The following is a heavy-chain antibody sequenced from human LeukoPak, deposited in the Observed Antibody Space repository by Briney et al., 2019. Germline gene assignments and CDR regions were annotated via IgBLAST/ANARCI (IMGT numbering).Heavy chain of an antibody. D-gene: IGHD6-6*01. V-gene: IGHV1-2*02. Sequence: GASVKVSCKASGYTFTGYYMHWVRQAPGQGLEWMGWINPNSGGTNYAQKFQGRVTMTRDTSISTAYMELSGLRSDDTAVYYCARVVGSSPLGAFDIWGQGTMVTVSS. CDR1: GYTFTGYY. J-gene: IGHJ3*02. CDR3: ARVVGSSPLGAFDI. CDR2: INPNSGGT.